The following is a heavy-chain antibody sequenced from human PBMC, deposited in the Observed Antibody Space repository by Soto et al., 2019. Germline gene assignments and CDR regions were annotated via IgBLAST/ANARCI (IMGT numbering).Heavy chain of an antibody. Sequence: EVQLVESGGGLVQPGGSLRLSCVASGIPVSSNYMTWVGQAPGKGLEWVSVLHSGGDTYYANSVKGRFTISRHDSTNTLFLQMNSLTPEDTAVYYCARDGPYYYASRMDVWGQGTTVTVSS. CDR1: GIPVSSNY. D-gene: IGHD3-10*01. J-gene: IGHJ6*02. CDR3: ARDGPYYYASRMDV. V-gene: IGHV3-53*04. CDR2: LHSGGDT.